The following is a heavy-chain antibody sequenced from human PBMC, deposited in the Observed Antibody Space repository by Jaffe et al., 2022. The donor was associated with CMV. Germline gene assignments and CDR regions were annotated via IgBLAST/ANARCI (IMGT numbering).Heavy chain of an antibody. CDR3: ARRPPFDYGGYLFDY. V-gene: IGHV4-39*01. D-gene: IGHD4-17*01. CDR2: IYYSGTT. CDR1: GDSISSSNNY. J-gene: IGHJ4*02. Sequence: QLQLQESGPGLVKPSETLSLTCTVSGDSISSSNNYWGWIRQPPGKGLEWIGTIYYSGTTYYNPSLKSRVTISVDTSKNQFSLKLSSVTAADTAVYFCARRPPFDYGGYLFDYWGQGTLVIVSS.